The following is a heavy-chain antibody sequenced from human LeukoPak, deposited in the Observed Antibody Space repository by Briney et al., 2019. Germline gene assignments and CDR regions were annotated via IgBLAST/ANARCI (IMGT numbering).Heavy chain of an antibody. CDR3: VTKRDSSEY. CDR2: IIPILGIA. CDR1: GGTFSSYA. V-gene: IGHV1-69*04. Sequence: SVKVSCKASGGTFSSYAISWVRQAPGQGLEWMGRIIPILGIANYAQKFQGRVTMTRDTSTSTVYMELSSLRSEDTAVYYCVTKRDSSEYWGQGTLVTVSS. J-gene: IGHJ4*02. D-gene: IGHD3-22*01.